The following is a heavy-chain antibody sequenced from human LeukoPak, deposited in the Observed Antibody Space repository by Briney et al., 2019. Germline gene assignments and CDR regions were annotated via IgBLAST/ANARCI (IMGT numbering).Heavy chain of an antibody. J-gene: IGHJ4*02. CDR1: GYTFTSYV. Sequence: SVNVSCKASGYTFTSYVVSWVRQAPGQGLEWMGWINTYNDNTNYAQKLQGRVTMTTDTSTSTAYMELRSLTSDDTAVYYCARDPLHYGFDYWGQGTLVTVSS. CDR3: ARDPLHYGFDY. D-gene: IGHD3-10*01. V-gene: IGHV1-18*01. CDR2: INTYNDNT.